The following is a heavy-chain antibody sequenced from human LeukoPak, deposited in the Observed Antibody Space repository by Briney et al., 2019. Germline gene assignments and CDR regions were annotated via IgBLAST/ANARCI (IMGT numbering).Heavy chain of an antibody. Sequence: SETLSLTCTVSGGSISSGGDYWSWIRQHPGKGLEWIGYIYYSGSTYYNPSLKSRVTISVDTSRNQFSLKLSSVTAADTAVYYCARGYGDYYFDYWGQGTLVTVSS. CDR1: GGSISSGGDY. D-gene: IGHD4-17*01. J-gene: IGHJ4*02. CDR2: IYYSGST. V-gene: IGHV4-31*03. CDR3: ARGYGDYYFDY.